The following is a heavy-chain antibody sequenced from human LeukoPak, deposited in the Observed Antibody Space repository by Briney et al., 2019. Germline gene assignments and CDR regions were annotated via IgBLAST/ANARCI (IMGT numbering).Heavy chain of an antibody. D-gene: IGHD6-13*01. V-gene: IGHV4-59*01. CDR2: IYYSGST. J-gene: IGHJ4*02. Sequence: SETLSLTCTVSGGSISSYYWSWIRQPPGKGLEGIGYIYYSGSTNYNPSLKSRVTISVDTSKNQFSLKLSSVTAADTAVYYCARFPAAGTYYFDYWGQGTLVTVSS. CDR1: GGSISSYY. CDR3: ARFPAAGTYYFDY.